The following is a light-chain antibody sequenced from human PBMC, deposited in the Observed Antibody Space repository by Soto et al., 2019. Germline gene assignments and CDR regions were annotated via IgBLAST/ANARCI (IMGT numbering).Light chain of an antibody. V-gene: IGKV3-20*01. CDR3: QQYGSSPRT. CDR2: GAS. CDR1: QSVSSSF. Sequence: EILLTQSPGTLSLSPGERATLSCRASQSVSSSFLAWYQQKPGQAPRLLIYGASSRATGIPDRFSGSGSGTDFTLTISRLEPEDFEVYYCQQYGSSPRTFGQGTKVDI. J-gene: IGKJ1*01.